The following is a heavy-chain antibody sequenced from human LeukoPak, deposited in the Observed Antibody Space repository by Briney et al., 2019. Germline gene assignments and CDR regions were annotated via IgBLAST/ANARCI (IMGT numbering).Heavy chain of an antibody. CDR1: GFTFDDYA. CDR2: ISWNSHTI. Sequence: GGSLRLSCAASGFTFDDYAMHWVRQAPGKGLEWVSGISWNSHTIGYADSVKGRFTISRDNAKNSLYLQINSLRAEDTALYYCAKDTGYSYGPFDYWGQGTLVTVSS. CDR3: AKDTGYSYGPFDY. D-gene: IGHD5-18*01. V-gene: IGHV3-9*01. J-gene: IGHJ4*02.